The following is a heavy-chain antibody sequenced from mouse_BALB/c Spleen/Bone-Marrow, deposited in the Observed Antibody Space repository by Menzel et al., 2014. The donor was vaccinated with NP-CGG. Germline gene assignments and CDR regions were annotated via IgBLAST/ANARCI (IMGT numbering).Heavy chain of an antibody. CDR1: GFNIKDTY. Sequence: VQLEESGAEFVKPGASVKLFCTASGFNIKDTYMHWVKQRPEQRLEWIGRIDPANGYSIYDPKFQGKATITADTTSNTAHLQLSSLTSEDTAVYYCALITTATFSDWYFDVWGAGTTVTVSS. V-gene: IGHV14-3*02. D-gene: IGHD1-2*01. CDR3: ALITTATFSDWYFDV. J-gene: IGHJ1*01. CDR2: IDPANGYS.